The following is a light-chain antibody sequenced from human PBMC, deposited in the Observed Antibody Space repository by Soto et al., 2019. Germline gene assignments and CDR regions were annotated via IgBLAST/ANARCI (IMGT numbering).Light chain of an antibody. CDR2: KAS. CDR1: QNINNW. Sequence: DFQMTQSPSTLSASVGDRVTITCRASQNINNWLAWFQHQSGKAPKLLIYKASSLGSGVPSRFSGSGSGTEFTLTISSLQPDDSATYYCQQYYGPWTFGQGTKVEVK. V-gene: IGKV1-5*03. J-gene: IGKJ1*01. CDR3: QQYYGPWT.